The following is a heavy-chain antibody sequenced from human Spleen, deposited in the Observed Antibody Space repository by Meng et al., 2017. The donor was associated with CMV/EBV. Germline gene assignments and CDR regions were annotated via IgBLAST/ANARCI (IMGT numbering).Heavy chain of an antibody. CDR3: ARSLSTVNHYYFDS. V-gene: IGHV3-30*02. J-gene: IGHJ4*02. CDR1: GFTFNTYE. D-gene: IGHD4-17*01. Sequence: GESLKISCAASGFTFNTYEMYWVRQAPGKGLEWVAFMRYDGSNIHYAGSVKGRFTISRDNSKNTLYLQMNSLRAEDTAVYYCARSLSTVNHYYFDSWGQGTLVTVSS. CDR2: MRYDGSNI.